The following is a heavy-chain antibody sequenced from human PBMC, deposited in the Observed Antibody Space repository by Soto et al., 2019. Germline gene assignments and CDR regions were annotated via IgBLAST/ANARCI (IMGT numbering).Heavy chain of an antibody. Sequence: SETLSLTCTVSGGSISSGDYYWSWIRQPPGKGLEWIGYIYYSGSTYYNPSLKSRVTISVDTSKNQFSLKLSSVTAADTALYYCAREGSSSWSSSWFDPWGQGTLVTVSS. CDR2: IYYSGST. V-gene: IGHV4-30-4*01. J-gene: IGHJ5*02. CDR3: AREGSSSWSSSWFDP. CDR1: GGSISSGDYY. D-gene: IGHD6-13*01.